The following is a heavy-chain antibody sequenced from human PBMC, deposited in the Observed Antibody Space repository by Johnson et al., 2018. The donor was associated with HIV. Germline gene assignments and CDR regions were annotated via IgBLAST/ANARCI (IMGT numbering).Heavy chain of an antibody. CDR3: ARGGAYCGGDCNAFDI. Sequence: VQLLESRGGLVQPGRSLRLPCAASGFTVSSNYMSWVRQAPGKGLEWVSVIYSGGSTYYADPVKGRFTISRDNAKNSLYLQMNSLRAEDTAVYYCARGGAYCGGDCNAFDIWGQGTMVTVSS. J-gene: IGHJ3*02. CDR2: IYSGGST. CDR1: GFTVSSNY. V-gene: IGHV3-66*01. D-gene: IGHD2-21*02.